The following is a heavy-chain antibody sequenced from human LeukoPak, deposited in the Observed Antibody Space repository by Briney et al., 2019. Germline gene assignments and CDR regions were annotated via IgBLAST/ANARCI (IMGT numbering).Heavy chain of an antibody. CDR3: ARGSNEYSSSVGRGYFDY. D-gene: IGHD6-6*01. CDR1: GGSISSGSYY. Sequence: PSETLSLTCTVSGGSISSGSYYWTWIRQPPGKGLEWIGEINHSGSTNYNPSLKSRVTISVDTSKNQFSLKLSSVTAADTAVYYCARGSNEYSSSVGRGYFDYWGQGTLVTVSS. J-gene: IGHJ4*02. CDR2: INHSGST. V-gene: IGHV4-39*07.